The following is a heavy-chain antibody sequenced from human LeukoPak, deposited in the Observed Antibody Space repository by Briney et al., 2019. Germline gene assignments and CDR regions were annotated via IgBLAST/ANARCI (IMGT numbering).Heavy chain of an antibody. J-gene: IGHJ4*02. V-gene: IGHV3-21*01. Sequence: PGGSLRLSCAASGFTFSSYSMNWVRQAPGKGLEWVSSISSSSSYIYYADSVKGRFTISRDNAKNSLYLQMNSLRAEDTAVYYCARDSRAYYYDSSGSNYRGQGTLVTVSS. CDR2: ISSSSSYI. CDR3: ARDSRAYYYDSSGSNY. D-gene: IGHD3-22*01. CDR1: GFTFSSYS.